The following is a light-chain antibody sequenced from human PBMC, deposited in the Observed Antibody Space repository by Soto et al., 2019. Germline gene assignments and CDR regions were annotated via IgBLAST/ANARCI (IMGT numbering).Light chain of an antibody. CDR2: GAS. J-gene: IGKJ1*01. CDR3: QHYNSYSEA. Sequence: EIVLTQSPGILSLSPGEIASLYFGASQSISSSFLAWYQQKPGQAPRLLIYGASSRATGIPDRFSGTGSKTEFTLTISSLQPDDFATYYCQHYNSYSEAFGQGTKVDIK. V-gene: IGKV3-20*01. CDR1: QSISSSF.